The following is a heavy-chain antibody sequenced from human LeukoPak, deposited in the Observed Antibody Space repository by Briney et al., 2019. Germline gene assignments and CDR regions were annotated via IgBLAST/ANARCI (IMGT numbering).Heavy chain of an antibody. CDR3: ARGSQPHVLRYFDWPGMDV. D-gene: IGHD3-9*01. CDR1: GFTFSDYY. J-gene: IGHJ6*02. CDR2: ISSSGSTI. V-gene: IGHV3-11*01. Sequence: GGSLRLSCAASGFTFSDYYMSWIRQAPGKGLEWVSYISSSGSTIYYADSVKGRFTISRDNAKNSLYLQMNSLRAEDTAVYYCARGSQPHVLRYFDWPGMDVWGQGTTVTVSS.